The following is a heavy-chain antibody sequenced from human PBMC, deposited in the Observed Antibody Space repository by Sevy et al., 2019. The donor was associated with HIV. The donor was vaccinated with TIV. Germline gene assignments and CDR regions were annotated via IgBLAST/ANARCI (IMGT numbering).Heavy chain of an antibody. J-gene: IGHJ6*02. CDR2: ISWDGGST. CDR3: AKSGIAAAGTPDYYYYGMDV. Sequence: GGSLRLSCAASGFTFDDYTMHWVRQAPGKGLEWVSLISWDGGSTYYADSVKGRFTISRDNSKNSLYLQMNSLRTEDTALYYCAKSGIAAAGTPDYYYYGMDVWGQRTTVTVSS. D-gene: IGHD6-13*01. V-gene: IGHV3-43*01. CDR1: GFTFDDYT.